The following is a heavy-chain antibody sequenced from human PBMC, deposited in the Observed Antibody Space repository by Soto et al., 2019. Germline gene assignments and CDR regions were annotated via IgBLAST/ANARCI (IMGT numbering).Heavy chain of an antibody. CDR1: GYAFTSYG. Sequence: QVQLVQSGAEVKKPGASVKVSCKASGYAFTSYGISWVRQAPGQGLEWMGWISVYNGKTNYAQKLQGSVTMTTDTSSSTAYMELRRLRADDTAVYYCARAPKGKGKVVTRYACDIWGQGTMVTVSS. D-gene: IGHD2-21*02. CDR3: ARAPKGKGKVVTRYACDI. CDR2: ISVYNGKT. V-gene: IGHV1-18*04. J-gene: IGHJ3*02.